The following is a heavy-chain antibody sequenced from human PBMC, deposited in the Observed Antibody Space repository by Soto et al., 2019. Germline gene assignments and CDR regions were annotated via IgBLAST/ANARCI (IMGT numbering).Heavy chain of an antibody. J-gene: IGHJ6*02. CDR2: ISYDGSNS. V-gene: IGHV3-30*18. D-gene: IGHD2-2*01. CDR1: GFTFSSYG. Sequence: GGSLRLSCAASGFTFSSYGMHWVRQAPGKGLEWVAVISYDGSNSYYADSVKGRFTISRDNSKSTLYLQMNSLRAEDTAVYYCAKEGRTYSSTDIDAMDVWGRGTTVTVSS. CDR3: AKEGRTYSSTDIDAMDV.